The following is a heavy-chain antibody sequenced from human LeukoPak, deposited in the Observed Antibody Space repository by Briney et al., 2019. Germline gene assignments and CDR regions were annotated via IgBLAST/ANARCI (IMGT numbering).Heavy chain of an antibody. Sequence: PSETLSLTCTVSGGSISRYYWSWIRQPPGKGLEWIGYIYSSENTYYNPSLNSRVTISVDTSKNQFSLKLSSVTAADTAVYYCARDLTKPRIAAAEGEAFDIWGQGTMVTVSS. CDR1: GGSISRYY. D-gene: IGHD6-13*01. J-gene: IGHJ3*02. V-gene: IGHV4-59*12. CDR3: ARDLTKPRIAAAEGEAFDI. CDR2: IYSSENT.